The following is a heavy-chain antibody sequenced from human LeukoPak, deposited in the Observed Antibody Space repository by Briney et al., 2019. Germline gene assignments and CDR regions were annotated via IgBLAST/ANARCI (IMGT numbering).Heavy chain of an antibody. V-gene: IGHV3-48*04. J-gene: IGHJ4*02. CDR3: ARVGRSGWTVDY. D-gene: IGHD6-19*01. CDR1: GFDFSTYS. Sequence: GGSLRLSCAASGFDFSTYSIDWVRQAPGQGLEWVSYISSSSSNIYHADSVKGRFTISRDNAKNSLHLQMNSLRAEDTAVYYCARVGRSGWTVDYWGQGTLVTVSS. CDR2: ISSSSSNI.